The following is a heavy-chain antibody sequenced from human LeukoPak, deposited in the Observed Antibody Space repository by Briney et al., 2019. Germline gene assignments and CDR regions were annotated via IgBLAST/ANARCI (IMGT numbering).Heavy chain of an antibody. D-gene: IGHD3-3*01. J-gene: IGHJ4*02. CDR3: ARESITIFGVVFD. Sequence: SGGSLRLSCAASGFTFISYSMNWVRQAPGKGLEWVSSISSSSSYIYYADSVKGRFTISRDNAKNSLYLQMNRLRAEVTAVYYCARESITIFGVVFDWAQGTLVTVSS. CDR1: GFTFISYS. CDR2: ISSSSSYI. V-gene: IGHV3-21*01.